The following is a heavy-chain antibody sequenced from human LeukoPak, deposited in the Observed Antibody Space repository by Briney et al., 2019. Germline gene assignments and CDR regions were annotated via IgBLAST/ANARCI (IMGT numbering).Heavy chain of an antibody. CDR3: AKDRWTYSREQPNYLDY. D-gene: IGHD1-26*01. CDR1: GFTFSSYA. Sequence: GGSLRLSCAASGFTFSSYAMTWVRQAPGKGLQWVSAVSGSGAHTYYADSVKGRFTISRDNSRDTLYLQMNSLRAEDTAIYICAKDRWTYSREQPNYLDYWGQGTLVTVSS. V-gene: IGHV3-23*01. J-gene: IGHJ4*02. CDR2: VSGSGAHT.